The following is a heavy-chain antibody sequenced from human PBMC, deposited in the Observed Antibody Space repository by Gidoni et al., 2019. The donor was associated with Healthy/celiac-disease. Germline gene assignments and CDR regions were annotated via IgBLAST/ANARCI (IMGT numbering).Heavy chain of an antibody. D-gene: IGHD3-10*01. CDR3: ARRGSGSGWGMDV. CDR2: IYYSGST. CDR1: GGSISSYY. Sequence: QVQLQESGPGLVKPSETLSLTCTVSGGSISSYYWSWIRQPPGKGLEWIGYIYYSGSTNYNPSLKSRVTISVDTSKNQFSLKLSSVTAADTAVYYCARRGSGSGWGMDVWGQGTTVTVSS. J-gene: IGHJ6*02. V-gene: IGHV4-59*08.